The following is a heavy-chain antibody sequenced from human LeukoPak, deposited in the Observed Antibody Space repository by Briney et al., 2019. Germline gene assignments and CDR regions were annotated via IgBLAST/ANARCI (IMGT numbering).Heavy chain of an antibody. CDR2: VYYSGVT. CDR3: ARLSLHCSGGSCYRGAFDS. V-gene: IGHV4-59*08. Sequence: SETLSLTCTVSGGSTGSDYWSWTRQPPGKGLEWIAYVYYSGVTSYNPSLKSRVAISIDTSKNQSSLNLSSVTAADTAVYYCARLSLHCSGGSCYRGAFDSWGQGTLVTVSS. CDR1: GGSTGSDY. J-gene: IGHJ4*02. D-gene: IGHD2-15*01.